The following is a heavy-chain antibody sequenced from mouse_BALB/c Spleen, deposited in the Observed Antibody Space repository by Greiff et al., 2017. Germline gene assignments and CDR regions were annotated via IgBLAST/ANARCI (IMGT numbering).Heavy chain of an antibody. J-gene: IGHJ1*01. CDR2: INPGSGGT. V-gene: IGHV1-54*01. CDR1: GYAFTNYL. Sequence: QVQLQQSGAELVRPGTSVKVSCKASGYAFTNYLIEWVKQRPGQGLEWIGVINPGSGGTNYNEKFKGKATLTADKSSSTAYMQLSSLTSDDSAVYFYERGGYGNWYFDVWGAGTTVTVSS. D-gene: IGHD2-10*02. CDR3: ERGGYGNWYFDV.